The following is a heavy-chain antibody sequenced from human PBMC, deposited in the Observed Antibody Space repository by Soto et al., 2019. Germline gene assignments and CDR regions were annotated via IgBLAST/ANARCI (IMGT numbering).Heavy chain of an antibody. CDR2: ISAYNGNT. CDR1: GYTFTSYG. J-gene: IGHJ3*02. Sequence: ASVKVSCKASGYTFTSYGISWVRQAPGQGLEWMGWISAYNGNTNYAQKFQGRVTMTTDTSTSTVYMELRSLRSDDTAVYYCAREGFSPRINCISTSCYNHDAFDIWGQ. D-gene: IGHD2-2*01. CDR3: AREGFSPRINCISTSCYNHDAFDI. V-gene: IGHV1-18*01.